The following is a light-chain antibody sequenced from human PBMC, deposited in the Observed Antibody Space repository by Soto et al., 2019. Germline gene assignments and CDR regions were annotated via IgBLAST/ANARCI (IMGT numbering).Light chain of an antibody. Sequence: QSVLTQPPSASGTPGQRVTISCSGSSSNIGRNSVNWYQQLPGTAPKLLIYSNNRRPSGIPDRFSGSKSGTSASLAISGLQSEDEADYYCAAWDDSLNGYVFGTGTKLTVL. J-gene: IGLJ1*01. V-gene: IGLV1-44*01. CDR2: SNN. CDR3: AAWDDSLNGYV. CDR1: SSNIGRNS.